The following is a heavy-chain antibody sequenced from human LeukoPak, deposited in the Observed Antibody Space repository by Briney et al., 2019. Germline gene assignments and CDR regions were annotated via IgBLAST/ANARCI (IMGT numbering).Heavy chain of an antibody. D-gene: IGHD5-18*01. Sequence: ASVKVSCKTSGYTFTNNAINWVRQAPGQGLEWMGWINTNTGNPTYAQGFFTGRYVFSLDTSASTAYLQINGLKADDTAVYYCGRDPRLGIRGYTYGYIDHWGQGTLLTVAS. V-gene: IGHV7-4-1*02. CDR1: GYTFTNNA. CDR3: GRDPRLGIRGYTYGYIDH. CDR2: INTNTGNP. J-gene: IGHJ4*02.